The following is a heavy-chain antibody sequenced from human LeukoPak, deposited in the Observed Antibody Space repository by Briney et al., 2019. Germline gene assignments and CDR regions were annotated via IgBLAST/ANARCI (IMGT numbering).Heavy chain of an antibody. D-gene: IGHD2-2*01. Sequence: GGSLRLSCAASGFTFSSYWMSWVRQAPGKGLEWVANIKQDGSEKYYVDSVKGRFTISRDNAKNSLYLQMNSLRAEDTAVYYCASDLTLGYCSSTSCSRFDYWGQGTLVTVSS. J-gene: IGHJ4*02. CDR3: ASDLTLGYCSSTSCSRFDY. CDR2: IKQDGSEK. CDR1: GFTFSSYW. V-gene: IGHV3-7*01.